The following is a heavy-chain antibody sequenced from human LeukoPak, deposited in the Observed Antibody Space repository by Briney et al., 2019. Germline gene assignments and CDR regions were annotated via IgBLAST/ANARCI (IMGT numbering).Heavy chain of an antibody. Sequence: GGFLRLSCAASGFTFSSYGMHWVRQAPGKGLEWVAVISYDGSNKYYADSVKGRFTISRDNSKNTLYLQMNSLRAEDTAVYYCAKELLWFGLTFAFDIWGQGTMVTVSS. CDR2: ISYDGSNK. J-gene: IGHJ3*02. V-gene: IGHV3-30*18. CDR1: GFTFSSYG. CDR3: AKELLWFGLTFAFDI. D-gene: IGHD3-10*01.